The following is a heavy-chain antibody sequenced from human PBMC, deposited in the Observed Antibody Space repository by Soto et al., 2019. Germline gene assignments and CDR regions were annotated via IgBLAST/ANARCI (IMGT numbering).Heavy chain of an antibody. V-gene: IGHV4-34*01. J-gene: IGHJ5*02. CDR3: ARDKRYYYDSSGAAWFDP. CDR1: GGSFSGYY. Sequence: SETLSLTCAVYGGSFSGYYWSWIRQPPGKGLEWIGEINHSGSTNYNPSLKSRVTISLDTSKNHFSLKLSSVTAADTAVYYCARDKRYYYDSSGAAWFDPWGQGTLVTVSS. D-gene: IGHD3-22*01. CDR2: INHSGST.